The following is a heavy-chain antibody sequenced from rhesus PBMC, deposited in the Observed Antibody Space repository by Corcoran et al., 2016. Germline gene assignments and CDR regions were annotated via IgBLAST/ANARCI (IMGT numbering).Heavy chain of an antibody. J-gene: IGHJ4*01. CDR3: ATHYSSGWYYFDY. Sequence: EVQLGQSGAEAKRPGEVLQISCKISGHSFSSYWVRGGRQMHRKGLEGMGAIVPSVSVTRYSPSFQGQVTISADKSISTTYLQWSSLKASDSAPYYCATHYSSGWYYFDYWGQGVLVTVSS. CDR1: GHSFSSYW. V-gene: IGHV5-2*01. CDR2: IVPSVSVT. D-gene: IGHD6-31*01.